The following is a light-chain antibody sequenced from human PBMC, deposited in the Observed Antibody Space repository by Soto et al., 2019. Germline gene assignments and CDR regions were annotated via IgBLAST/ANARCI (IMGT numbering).Light chain of an antibody. CDR2: GAS. Sequence: EVVLTQSPDTVSLSPGEGATLSCRASQSVASYLAWYQQKPGQAPRLLIYGASSRATGIPDRFSGSGSGTDFTLTISRLEPEDFAVYYCQQYGSSRTFGQGTKVDIK. CDR3: QQYGSSRT. CDR1: QSVASY. J-gene: IGKJ1*01. V-gene: IGKV3-20*01.